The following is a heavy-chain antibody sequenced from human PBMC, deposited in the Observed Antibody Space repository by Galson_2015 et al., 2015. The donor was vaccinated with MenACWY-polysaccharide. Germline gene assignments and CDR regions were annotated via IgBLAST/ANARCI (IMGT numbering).Heavy chain of an antibody. CDR1: GFTFSNYG. D-gene: IGHD6-13*01. Sequence: SLRLSCAASGFTFSNYGMHWVRQAPGKELEWMAVIWYDESDEYYADSVKGRFTISRDNSKNALYLQMNSLRAEDTAVYYCAREFTGDGSSWYYWYFDLWGRGTLVTVSS. J-gene: IGHJ2*01. V-gene: IGHV3-33*01. CDR3: AREFTGDGSSWYYWYFDL. CDR2: IWYDESDE.